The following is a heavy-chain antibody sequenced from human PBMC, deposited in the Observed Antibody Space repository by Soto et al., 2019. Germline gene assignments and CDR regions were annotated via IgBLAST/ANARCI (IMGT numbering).Heavy chain of an antibody. CDR3: AKDRVTGDYGVNAVDI. V-gene: IGHV3-23*01. CDR2: ISGRGENT. Sequence: EVQLLESGGGLVQPGGSLRLSCAASGFTFSVFAMSWVRQAPGKGLELGSTISGRGENTYYADSVKGRFTISRDNSKNTLNLQMNRLRGEETAVYYCAKDRVTGDYGVNAVDIWGQGTMVTVAS. D-gene: IGHD7-27*01. CDR1: GFTFSVFA. J-gene: IGHJ3*02.